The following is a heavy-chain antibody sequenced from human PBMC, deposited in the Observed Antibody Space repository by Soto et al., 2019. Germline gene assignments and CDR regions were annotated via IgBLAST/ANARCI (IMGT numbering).Heavy chain of an antibody. Sequence: PSETLSLTCTVSGGSVSSGSYYWSWIRQPPGKGLEWIGYIYYSGSTNYNPSLKSRVTISVDTSKNQFSLKLSSVTAADTAVYYCARVNRLRFLAWLPTGFDYWGQGTLVTVSS. CDR2: IYYSGST. V-gene: IGHV4-61*01. J-gene: IGHJ4*02. D-gene: IGHD3-3*01. CDR3: ARVNRLRFLAWLPTGFDY. CDR1: GGSVSSGSYY.